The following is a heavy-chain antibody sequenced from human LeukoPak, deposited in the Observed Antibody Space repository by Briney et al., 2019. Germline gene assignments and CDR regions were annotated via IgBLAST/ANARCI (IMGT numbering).Heavy chain of an antibody. J-gene: IGHJ6*03. Sequence: GASVTVSCKVSGFTLTELSMHWVRQAPGKGLEWMGGFDPEDGETIYAQKFQGRVTMTEDTSTDTAYLELSSLRSEDTAVYYCASCGRYSSSWYSYYYYMDVWGKGTTVTVSS. CDR1: GFTLTELS. CDR2: FDPEDGET. D-gene: IGHD6-13*01. CDR3: ASCGRYSSSWYSYYYYMDV. V-gene: IGHV1-24*01.